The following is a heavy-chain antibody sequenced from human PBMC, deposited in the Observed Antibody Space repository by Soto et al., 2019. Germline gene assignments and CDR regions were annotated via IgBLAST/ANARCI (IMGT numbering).Heavy chain of an antibody. CDR1: GGTFSSYA. Sequence: QVQLVQSGAEVKKPGSSVKVSCKASGGTFSSYAISWVRQAPGQGLEWMGGIIPIFGTANYAQKFQGRVTITADESTSTAYMELSSPRSEDTAVYYWARLVYSSSWYRYYGMDVWGQGTTVTVSS. CDR3: ARLVYSSSWYRYYGMDV. CDR2: IIPIFGTA. V-gene: IGHV1-69*12. D-gene: IGHD6-13*01. J-gene: IGHJ6*02.